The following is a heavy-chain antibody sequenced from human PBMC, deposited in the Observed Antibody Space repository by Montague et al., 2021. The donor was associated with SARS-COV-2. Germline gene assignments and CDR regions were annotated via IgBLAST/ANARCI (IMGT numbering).Heavy chain of an antibody. CDR3: ARDQNYGIDD. J-gene: IGHJ6*02. Sequence: SLRLSCAASGFTFSTYGMYWVRQPPGKGLEWVSEIHGRGDGTYYADSVKGRFTISRDNSKNTLYLQMNSLRGEDTAVYYCARDQNYGIDDWGQGTTVIVSS. V-gene: IGHV3-23*01. CDR1: GFTFSTYG. CDR2: IHGRGDGT.